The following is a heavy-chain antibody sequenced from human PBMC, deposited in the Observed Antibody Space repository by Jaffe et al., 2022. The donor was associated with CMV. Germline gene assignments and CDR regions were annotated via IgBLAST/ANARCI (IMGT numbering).Heavy chain of an antibody. Sequence: QVQLVESGGGVVQPGRSLRLSCAASGFTFSSYGMHWVRQAPGKGLEWVAVIWYDGSNKYYADSVKGRFTISRDNSKNTLYLQMNSLRAEDTAVYYCARSPGKINPYDMDVWGKGTTVTVSS. CDR2: IWYDGSNK. CDR3: ARSPGKINPYDMDV. D-gene: IGHD1-26*01. CDR1: GFTFSSYG. V-gene: IGHV3-33*08. J-gene: IGHJ6*03.